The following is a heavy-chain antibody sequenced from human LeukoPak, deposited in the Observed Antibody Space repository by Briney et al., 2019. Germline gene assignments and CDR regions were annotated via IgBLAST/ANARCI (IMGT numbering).Heavy chain of an antibody. CDR3: AATSYYTSSGYYLEYLQH. CDR1: GFTFSTYG. V-gene: IGHV3-30*02. J-gene: IGHJ1*01. Sequence: PGGSLRLSYAASGFTFSTYGMHWVRQAPGKGVEWVAFIRYDGTHKYYTDSVKGRFIISRDNSKNTLYLQMNNLRAEDTAVYYCAATSYYTSSGYYLEYLQHWGQGTLVIVSS. D-gene: IGHD3-22*01. CDR2: IRYDGTHK.